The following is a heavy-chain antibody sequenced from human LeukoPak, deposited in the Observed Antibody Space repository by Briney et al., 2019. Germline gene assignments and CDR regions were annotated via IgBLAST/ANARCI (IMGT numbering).Heavy chain of an antibody. CDR2: ISWNSGSI. V-gene: IGHV3-9*01. CDR1: GFTFDEHA. D-gene: IGHD2-2*01. J-gene: IGHJ6*03. Sequence: PGRSLRLSCAGSGFTFDEHAMHWVRQAPGKGLEWVSGISWNSGSIAYADSVKGRFTISRDNAKNLLFLQMSSLRAADTALYYCVKGHCSRSSRFPNYYYYMDVWGTGTTVTVSS. CDR3: VKGHCSRSSRFPNYYYYMDV.